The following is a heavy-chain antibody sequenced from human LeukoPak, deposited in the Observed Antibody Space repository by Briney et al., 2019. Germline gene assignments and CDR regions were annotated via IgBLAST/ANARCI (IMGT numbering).Heavy chain of an antibody. CDR1: GYTFTGYF. J-gene: IGHJ4*02. Sequence: ASVKVSCKASGYTFTGYFLHWVRQAPGQGLEWVGWINPKSGGTNYAQKFQGRVTMTRDTSIGTAYMELSSLRSDDMELSSLRSDDTAVYYCARGVDLYSNYFDYWGQGTRVTVSS. CDR3: RSDDTAVYYCARGVDLYSNYFDY. CDR2: INPKSGGT. V-gene: IGHV1-2*02. D-gene: IGHD3-10*01.